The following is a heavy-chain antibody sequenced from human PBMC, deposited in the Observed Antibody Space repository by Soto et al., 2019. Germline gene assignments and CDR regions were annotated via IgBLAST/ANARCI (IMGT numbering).Heavy chain of an antibody. CDR2: IYYSGST. D-gene: IGHD5-18*01. Sequence: PSETLSLTCTVSGGSVSSGSYYWSWIRQPPGKGLEWIGYIYYSGSTNCNPSLKSRVTISVDTSKNQFSLKLSSVTAADTAVYYCAREQRERGYSYGLYYYYYYGMDVWGQGTTVTVSS. J-gene: IGHJ6*02. V-gene: IGHV4-61*01. CDR3: AREQRERGYSYGLYYYYYYGMDV. CDR1: GGSVSSGSYY.